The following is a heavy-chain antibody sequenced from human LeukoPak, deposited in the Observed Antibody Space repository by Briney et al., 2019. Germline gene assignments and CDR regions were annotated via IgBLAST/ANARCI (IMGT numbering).Heavy chain of an antibody. J-gene: IGHJ4*02. V-gene: IGHV1-69*13. Sequence: ASVKVSCKASGYTFTSYGISWVRQAPGQGLEWMGGIIPIFGTANYAQKFQGRVTITADESTSTAYMELSSLRSEDTTVYYCARDRVGATPFDYWGQGTLVTVSS. D-gene: IGHD1-26*01. CDR2: IIPIFGTA. CDR3: ARDRVGATPFDY. CDR1: GYTFTSYG.